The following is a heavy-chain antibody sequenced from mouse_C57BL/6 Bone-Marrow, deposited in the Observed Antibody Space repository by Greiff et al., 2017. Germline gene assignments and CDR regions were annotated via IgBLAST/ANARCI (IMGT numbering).Heavy chain of an antibody. Sequence: QVQLKQSGPELVKPGASVKISCKASGYTFTDYYINWVKQRPGQGLEWIGWIFPGSGSTYYNEKFKGKATLTVDKSSSTAYMLLSSLTSEDSAVYFCARSNYYGSSYGYFDVWGTGTTVTVSS. D-gene: IGHD1-1*01. J-gene: IGHJ1*03. CDR3: ARSNYYGSSYGYFDV. CDR2: IFPGSGST. CDR1: GYTFTDYY. V-gene: IGHV1-75*01.